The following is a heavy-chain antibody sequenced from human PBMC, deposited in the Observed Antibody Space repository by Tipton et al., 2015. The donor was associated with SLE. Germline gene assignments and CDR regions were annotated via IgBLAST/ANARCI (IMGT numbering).Heavy chain of an antibody. D-gene: IGHD3-3*01. CDR2: IYYSGST. Sequence: TLSLTCTVSGGSISNYYWNWIRQPQGKGLEWIGYIYYSGSTNYNPSLKSRVTISVDTSKNQFSLKLSSVTAADTAVYYCARDFWSGYGSFDSWGQGTLVTVSP. V-gene: IGHV4-59*01. J-gene: IGHJ4*02. CDR3: ARDFWSGYGSFDS. CDR1: GGSISNYY.